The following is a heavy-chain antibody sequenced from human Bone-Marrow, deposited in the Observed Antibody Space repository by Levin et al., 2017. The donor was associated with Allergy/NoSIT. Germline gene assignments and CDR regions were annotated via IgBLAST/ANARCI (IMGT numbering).Heavy chain of an antibody. CDR2: MNPSSGNT. J-gene: IGHJ4*02. CDR1: GDTFSSYD. Sequence: PAASVKVSCKTSGDTFSSYDITWVRQAAGQGLEWMGWMNPSSGNTGYAQKFRGRVSMTSDSSITTAYMELSSLESEDTAVYYCARAIRYQLLMEYWGQGTLVTVSS. V-gene: IGHV1-8*01. CDR3: ARAIRYQLLMEY. D-gene: IGHD2-2*01.